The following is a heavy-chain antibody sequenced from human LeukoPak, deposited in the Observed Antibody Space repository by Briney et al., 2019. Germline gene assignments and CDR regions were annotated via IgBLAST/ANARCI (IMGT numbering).Heavy chain of an antibody. D-gene: IGHD2-8*01. CDR3: ARGHCTNAVCRTFDY. CDR1: GYTFTGYY. V-gene: IGHV1-2*02. CDR2: INADNGGT. J-gene: IGHJ4*02. Sequence: GASVKVSFKASGYTFTGYYIHWVRQAPGQGLEWMGWINADNGGTRYAEKFQGRVTMTRDTSISTAYMELSRLTSDDTALYYCARGHCTNAVCRTFDYWGQGTLVTVSS.